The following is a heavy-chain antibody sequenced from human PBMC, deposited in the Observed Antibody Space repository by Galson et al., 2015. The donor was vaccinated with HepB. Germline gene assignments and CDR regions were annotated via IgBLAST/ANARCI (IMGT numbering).Heavy chain of an antibody. Sequence: SLRLSCAASGFTFSSYSMNWVRQAPGKGLEWVSSISSSSSYIYYADSVKGRFTISRDNAKNSLYLQMNSLRAEDTAVYYCARDLSSSWYYSPQQWSHNWFDPWGQGTLVTVSS. D-gene: IGHD6-13*01. CDR1: GFTFSSYS. CDR3: ARDLSSSWYYSPQQWSHNWFDP. V-gene: IGHV3-21*01. J-gene: IGHJ5*02. CDR2: ISSSSSYI.